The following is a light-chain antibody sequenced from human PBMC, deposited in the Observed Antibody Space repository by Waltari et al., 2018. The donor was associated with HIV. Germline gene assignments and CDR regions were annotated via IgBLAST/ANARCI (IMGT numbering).Light chain of an antibody. CDR3: QQYDRLPIT. J-gene: IGKJ5*01. Sequence: DIQMTQSPSSLSASVGDRVTITVQASQDISNCLNWYQQKPGKAPKLLIYDASSLQTGVPSRFSGRGSGTDFTFTITSLQAEDIAIYYCQQYDRLPITFGQGTRLEIK. CDR2: DAS. CDR1: QDISNC. V-gene: IGKV1-33*01.